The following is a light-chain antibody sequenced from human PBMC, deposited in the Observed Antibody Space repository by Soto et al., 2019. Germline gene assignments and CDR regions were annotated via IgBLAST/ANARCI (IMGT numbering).Light chain of an antibody. CDR1: ESVASSY. CDR2: GAS. CDR3: QQYGSSPWT. Sequence: EIVLTQSPGTLSLSPGERATLSCRASESVASSYLAWYQQKPGQAPRLLMYGASSRATGIPDRFSGSGSGTDFPLTITRLQPEDFEVYYCQQYGSSPWTSGQGTKVDSK. J-gene: IGKJ1*01. V-gene: IGKV3-20*01.